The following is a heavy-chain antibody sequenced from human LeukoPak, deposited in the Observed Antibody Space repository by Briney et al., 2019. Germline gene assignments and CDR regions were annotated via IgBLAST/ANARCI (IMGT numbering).Heavy chain of an antibody. J-gene: IGHJ4*02. CDR3: ARAVFDY. CDR2: ISPSGGST. Sequence: ASVKVSCKAFGYTFTSNYMHWVRQAPGQGPEWMGVISPSGGSTTYAQKFQGRVTLTRDMSTSTDYLELSSLRSEDTAVYYCARAVFDYWGQGTLVTVSS. V-gene: IGHV1-46*01. CDR1: GYTFTSNY.